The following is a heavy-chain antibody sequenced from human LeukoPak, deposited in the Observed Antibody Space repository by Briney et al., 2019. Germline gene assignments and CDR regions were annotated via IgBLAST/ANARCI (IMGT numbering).Heavy chain of an antibody. CDR3: ARKHYDFWSGYYFDY. J-gene: IGHJ4*02. D-gene: IGHD3-3*01. V-gene: IGHV4-34*01. CDR1: GGSFSGYY. CDR2: INHSGST. Sequence: PSETLSLTCAVYGGSFSGYYWSWIRQPPGKGLGWIGEINHSGSTNYNPSLKSRVTISVDTSKNQFSLKLSSVTAADTAVYYCARKHYDFWSGYYFDYWGQGTLVTVSS.